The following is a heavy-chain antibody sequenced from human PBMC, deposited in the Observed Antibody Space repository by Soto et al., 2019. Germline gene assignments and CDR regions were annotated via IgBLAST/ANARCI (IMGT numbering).Heavy chain of an antibody. CDR2: IYYSGST. J-gene: IGHJ1*01. D-gene: IGHD3-10*01. CDR1: GGSISSGGYY. CDR3: APSRGPWTYPHYFPP. V-gene: IGHV4-31*03. Sequence: QVQLQESGPGLVKPSQTLSLTCTASGGSISSGGYYWSWMRQHPGKGLEWIGYIYYSGSTYYHPSLNIRVTISVDTSNNHSPLTLTSVTAADTAVYYCAPSRGPWTYPHYFPPWGQGTLVTVSS.